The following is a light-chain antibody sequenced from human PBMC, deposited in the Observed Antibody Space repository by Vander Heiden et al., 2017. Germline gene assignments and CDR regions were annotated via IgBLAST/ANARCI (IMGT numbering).Light chain of an antibody. CDR3: QSYDSSLSGWV. Sequence: QSVLTQPPSVSGDPGQRVTIPCTGSSSNIGAGYDVHWYQQLPGTAPTLLIYGNNNRPSGVPDRFSGSKSGTSASLAITGLQAEDEADYHCQSYDSSLSGWVFGGGTKLTVL. V-gene: IGLV1-40*01. CDR1: SSNIGAGYD. J-gene: IGLJ3*02. CDR2: GNN.